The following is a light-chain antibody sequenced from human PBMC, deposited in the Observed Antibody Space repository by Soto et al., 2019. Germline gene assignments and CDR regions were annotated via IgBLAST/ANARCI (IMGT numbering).Light chain of an antibody. CDR2: SSI. V-gene: IGLV1-44*01. Sequence: QSVLTQPPSASGTPGPRVTISCSGSSSNIGSNTVNWYQKFPGTAPKLLIYSSILRPSGVPDRFSGSKSGTSASRAISGLQSEDEDDYYCTAWYDSLNGVLVGGGTAVTVL. CDR1: SSNIGSNT. J-gene: IGLJ2*01. CDR3: TAWYDSLNGVL.